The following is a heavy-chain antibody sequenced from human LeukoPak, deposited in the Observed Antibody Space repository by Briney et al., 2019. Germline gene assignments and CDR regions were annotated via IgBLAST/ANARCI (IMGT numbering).Heavy chain of an antibody. CDR3: ARDQVYYYGSGSYQLSYMDV. V-gene: IGHV1-18*01. D-gene: IGHD3-10*01. Sequence: ASVKVSYKASGYTFTSYGISWVRQAPGQGLEWMGWISAYNGNTNYAQKLQGRVTMTTDTSTSTAYMELRSLRSDDTAVYYCARDQVYYYGSGSYQLSYMDVWGKGTTVTVSS. CDR2: ISAYNGNT. CDR1: GYTFTSYG. J-gene: IGHJ6*03.